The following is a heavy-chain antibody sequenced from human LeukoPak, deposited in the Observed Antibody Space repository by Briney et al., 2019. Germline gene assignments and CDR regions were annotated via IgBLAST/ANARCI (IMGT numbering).Heavy chain of an antibody. CDR2: INHSGST. CDR3: ARGRYSEVVVPAARSSFDY. J-gene: IGHJ4*02. Sequence: SETLSLTCAVYGGSFSGYYWSWICQPPGKGLEWIGEINHSGSTNYNPSLKSRVTISVDTSKNQFSLKLSSVTAADTAVYYRARGRYSEVVVPAARSSFDYWGQGTLVTVSS. CDR1: GGSFSGYY. V-gene: IGHV4-34*01. D-gene: IGHD2-2*01.